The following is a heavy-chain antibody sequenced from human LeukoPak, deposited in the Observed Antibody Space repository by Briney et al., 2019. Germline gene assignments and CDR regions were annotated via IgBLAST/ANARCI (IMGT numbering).Heavy chain of an antibody. J-gene: IGHJ4*02. CDR2: IHPSGII. V-gene: IGHV4-34*01. D-gene: IGHD2-2*01. CDR1: SGSFSGCY. CDR3: ARGSDAQKTGY. Sequence: SETLSLTCAVYSGSFSGCYWNWIRQSPGKGLEWIGEIHPSGIINYNPSLTSRVTISVDMSKNQFSLSLTSVSAADTAVYYCARGSDAQKTGYWGQGTLVTVSS.